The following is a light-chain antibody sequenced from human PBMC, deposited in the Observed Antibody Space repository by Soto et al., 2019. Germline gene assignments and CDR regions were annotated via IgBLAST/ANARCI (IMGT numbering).Light chain of an antibody. J-gene: IGLJ3*02. Sequence: QSALTQPASVSGSPGQSITISCTGTSSDVGGYNYVSWYQQHPGKAPEVIIYDVSYRPSGVSNRFSGSKSGNTASLTISGLQAEDEDDYYCCSYTVATTRDGRVFGGGTKLTVL. CDR1: SSDVGGYNY. CDR3: CSYTVATTRDGRV. CDR2: DVS. V-gene: IGLV2-14*01.